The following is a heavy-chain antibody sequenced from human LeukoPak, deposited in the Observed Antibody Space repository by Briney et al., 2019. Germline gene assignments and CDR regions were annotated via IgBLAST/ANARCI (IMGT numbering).Heavy chain of an antibody. J-gene: IGHJ3*02. CDR2: IYPGDSDT. CDR3: ARVYHYDSSGYYPDAFDI. D-gene: IGHD3-22*01. CDR1: GYSFTSYW. Sequence: GESLKISCKGSGYSFTSYWIGWVRQMPGKGPEWMGIIYPGDSDTRYSPSFQGQVTISADKSISTAYLQWSSLKASDTAMYYCARVYHYDSSGYYPDAFDIWGQGTMVTVSS. V-gene: IGHV5-51*01.